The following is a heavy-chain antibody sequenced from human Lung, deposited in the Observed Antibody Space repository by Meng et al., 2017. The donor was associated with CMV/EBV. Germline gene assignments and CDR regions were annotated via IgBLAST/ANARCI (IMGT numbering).Heavy chain of an antibody. CDR2: IHSSGST. CDR1: GGSISSGGYY. D-gene: IGHD6-19*01. V-gene: IGHV4-31*03. CDR3: ARVGQWLPIDY. J-gene: IGHJ4*02. Sequence: VPLQESGPGLVKPSQTLSLTGTVSGGSISSGGYYWSWICQHPGKGLEWIGYIHSSGSTYYNPSLRSRLTISVDTSKNQFSLKLSSVTAADTAVYYCARVGQWLPIDYWGQGTLVTVSS.